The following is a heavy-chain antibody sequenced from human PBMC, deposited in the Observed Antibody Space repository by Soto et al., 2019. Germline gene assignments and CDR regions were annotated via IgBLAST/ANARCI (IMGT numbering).Heavy chain of an antibody. J-gene: IGHJ4*02. V-gene: IGHV4-34*01. Sequence: SETLSLTCAVYGGSFSGYYWSWIRQPPGKGLEWIGEINHSGSTNYNPSLKSRVTISVDTSKNQFSLKLSSVTAADTAVYYCAREHSSGWYPGGGDYWGQGTLVTVSS. CDR1: GGSFSGYY. CDR3: AREHSSGWYPGGGDY. D-gene: IGHD6-19*01. CDR2: INHSGST.